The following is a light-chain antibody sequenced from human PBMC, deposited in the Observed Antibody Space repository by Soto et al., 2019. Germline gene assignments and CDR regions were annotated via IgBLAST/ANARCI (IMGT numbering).Light chain of an antibody. J-gene: IGLJ1*01. Sequence: ALTQPRSVSGSPGQSVTISCTGTSSDVGGYNYVSWYQQHPGKAPKLMIYDVSKRPSGVPDRFSGSKSGNTASLTISGLQAEDEADYYCCSYAGSYISEVFGTGTRSPS. CDR2: DVS. V-gene: IGLV2-11*01. CDR3: CSYAGSYISEV. CDR1: SSDVGGYNY.